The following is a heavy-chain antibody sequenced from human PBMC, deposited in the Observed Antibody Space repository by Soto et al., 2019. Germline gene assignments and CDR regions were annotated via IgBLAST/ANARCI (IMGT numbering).Heavy chain of an antibody. J-gene: IGHJ5*01. Sequence: QVHLQQWGAGLLRPSETLSLTCGISGGSFGGYYWTWIRQPPGKGLEWIGEVNYSGRPNYNPSLKSRVTVSLDMTNNSFSLTLNSVTAADTAFYYCTRGGGPISSYFWFDSWGQGPLVTVSS. D-gene: IGHD6-13*01. CDR3: TRGGGPISSYFWFDS. V-gene: IGHV4-34*02. CDR2: VNYSGRP. CDR1: GGSFGGYY.